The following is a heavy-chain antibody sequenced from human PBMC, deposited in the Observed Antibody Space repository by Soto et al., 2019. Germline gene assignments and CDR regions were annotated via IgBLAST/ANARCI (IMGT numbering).Heavy chain of an antibody. CDR1: GYTFTGYY. Sequence: ASVTVSCTASGYTFTGYYMHWVRQAPGQGLEWMGWINPNSGGTNYAQKFQGWVTMTRDTSISTAYMELSRLRSDDTAVYYCARAGYYYDSSGFDYWGQGTLVTVSS. CDR2: INPNSGGT. D-gene: IGHD3-22*01. V-gene: IGHV1-2*04. J-gene: IGHJ4*02. CDR3: ARAGYYYDSSGFDY.